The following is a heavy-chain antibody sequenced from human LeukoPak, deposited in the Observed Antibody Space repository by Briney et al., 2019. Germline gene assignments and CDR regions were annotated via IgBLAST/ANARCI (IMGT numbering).Heavy chain of an antibody. CDR2: INPNSGGT. Sequence: RASVKVSCKTSGYTFTGYYIHWVRQAPGQGLEWMGWINPNSGGTNYAQKFQGRVTMTRDTSISTAYMELSRLTSDDTAVYYCARVYGRGYQLVYSYYYMDVWGKGTTVTVSS. CDR1: GYTFTGYY. D-gene: IGHD2-2*02. CDR3: ARVYGRGYQLVYSYYYMDV. V-gene: IGHV1-2*02. J-gene: IGHJ6*03.